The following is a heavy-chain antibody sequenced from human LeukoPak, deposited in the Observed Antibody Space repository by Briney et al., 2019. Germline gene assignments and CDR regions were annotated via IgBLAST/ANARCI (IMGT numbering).Heavy chain of an antibody. CDR1: GYSISRGYY. CDR2: IYHTGST. Sequence: SETLSLTCGVSGYSISRGYYWAWIRQPPGKGLEWIGTIYHTGSTYYNPSLESRVTISVDTAKNEFSLNLNSVTAADTAVYYCARAGWIITSGIDYWGQGALVTVSS. J-gene: IGHJ4*02. CDR3: ARAGWIITSGIDY. V-gene: IGHV4-38-2*01. D-gene: IGHD3-10*01.